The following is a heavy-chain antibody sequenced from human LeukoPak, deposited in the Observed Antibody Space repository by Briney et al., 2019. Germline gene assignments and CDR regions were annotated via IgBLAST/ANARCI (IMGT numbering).Heavy chain of an antibody. J-gene: IGHJ4*02. CDR2: ISSSSSYI. CDR3: ARPKFQLSSWSISY. CDR1: GFTFNNYA. Sequence: PGGSLRLSCAASGFTFNNYAMNWVRQAPGKGLEWVSSISSSSSYIYYADSVKGRFTISRDNAKNSLYLQMNSLRAEDTAVYYCARPKFQLSSWSISYWGQGTLVTVSS. V-gene: IGHV3-21*01. D-gene: IGHD1-1*01.